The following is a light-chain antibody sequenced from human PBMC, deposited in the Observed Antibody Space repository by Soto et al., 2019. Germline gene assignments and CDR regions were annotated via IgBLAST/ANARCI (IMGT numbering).Light chain of an antibody. CDR1: QSVSSN. V-gene: IGKV3-15*01. Sequence: EIVMTQSPATLSVSPGERATLSCRASQSVSSNLAWYQQKPGQAPRLLIYGASTRATGIPARFSGSGSGTEFNLTISSLQSEDFAVYYCQQYNNWPLLFGGGTKVEIK. J-gene: IGKJ4*01. CDR2: GAS. CDR3: QQYNNWPLL.